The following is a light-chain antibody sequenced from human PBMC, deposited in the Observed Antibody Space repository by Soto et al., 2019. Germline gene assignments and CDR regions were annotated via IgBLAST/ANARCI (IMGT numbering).Light chain of an antibody. V-gene: IGLV2-14*01. CDR3: GSITRSSTSV. CDR1: GSDVGGFEY. CDR2: DVT. Sequence: QSVLSQPASVSGSPGQSITISCTGTGSDVGGFEYVSWYQHQPGKAPKLIIYDVTKRPSGVSNRFSGSKSGNTASLTISGIQAEDEGDYYCGSITRSSTSVFGTGTKLTVL. J-gene: IGLJ1*01.